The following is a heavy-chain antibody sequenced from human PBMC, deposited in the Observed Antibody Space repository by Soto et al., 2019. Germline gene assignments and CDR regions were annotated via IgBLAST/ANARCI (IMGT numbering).Heavy chain of an antibody. Sequence: SETMSLTCAVSGYSISSGYYWGWTRQSPGKGLEWIGSIYHRGSTYYNPSLKSRVTISLDTSKNQFSLRLTSVTAADTAVYYCVRGGDTMVRGVIIFYYYGMDVWGQGTTVTVSS. CDR1: GYSISSGYY. V-gene: IGHV4-38-2*01. CDR3: VRGGDTMVRGVIIFYYYGMDV. D-gene: IGHD3-10*01. J-gene: IGHJ6*02. CDR2: IYHRGST.